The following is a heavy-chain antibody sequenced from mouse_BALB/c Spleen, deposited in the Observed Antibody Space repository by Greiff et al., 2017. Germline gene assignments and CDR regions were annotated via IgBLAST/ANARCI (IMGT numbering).Heavy chain of an antibody. CDR2: IWAGGST. D-gene: IGHD4-1*01. J-gene: IGHJ3*01. CDR3: ARELGPRFAY. Sequence: VKLQESGPGLVAPSQSLSITCTVSGFSLPSYGVHWVRQPPGKGLEWLGVIWAGGSTNYNSALMSRLSISKDNSKSQVFLKMNSLQTDDTAMYYCARELGPRFAYWGQGTLVTVSA. V-gene: IGHV2-9*02. CDR1: GFSLPSYG.